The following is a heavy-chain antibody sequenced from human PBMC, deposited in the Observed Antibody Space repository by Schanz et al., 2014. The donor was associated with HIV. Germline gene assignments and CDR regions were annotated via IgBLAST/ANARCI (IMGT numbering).Heavy chain of an antibody. J-gene: IGHJ6*02. CDR2: MSYDGRNE. CDR1: GFTFRSYG. D-gene: IGHD1-1*01. Sequence: QVQLVESGGGVVQPGRSLRLSCAASGFTFRSYGMHWVRQAPGKGLEGAASMSYDGRNENYVDSVKCRFTISRDNSKNTLNLLMNSLTSDDTVVYFCVRDLEPTTVGGYYHRYGMDAWCQATAVSVPS. CDR3: VRDLEPTTVGGYYHRYGMDA. V-gene: IGHV3-33*08.